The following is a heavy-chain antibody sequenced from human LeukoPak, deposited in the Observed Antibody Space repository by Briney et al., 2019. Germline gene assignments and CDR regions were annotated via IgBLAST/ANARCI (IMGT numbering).Heavy chain of an antibody. V-gene: IGHV3-48*04. CDR2: SSTSSSTI. D-gene: IGHD3-22*01. Sequence: GGSLRLSCAASGFIFRDYSMNWVRQAPGKGLEWVSYSSTSSSTIYYAESVKGRFTTSRDNAKNTLNLQMNSLRAEDTAVYYCARDLGQYYDTSDNWFDPWGQGTLVTVSS. CDR1: GFIFRDYS. J-gene: IGHJ5*02. CDR3: ARDLGQYYDTSDNWFDP.